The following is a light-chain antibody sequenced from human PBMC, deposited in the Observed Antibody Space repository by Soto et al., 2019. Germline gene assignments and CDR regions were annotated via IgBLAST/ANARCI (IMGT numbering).Light chain of an antibody. CDR1: IDDVGAYNY. V-gene: IGLV2-14*01. J-gene: IGLJ1*01. Sequence: QSALTQPASVSGSPGQSITISCTGTIDDVGAYNYVSWYQQRPGSAPQLLIYDVNNRPSGASNRFSGSKSGHTAYLTISGLQSDVEANYHCASYTSTYTLVFGTGTKLTVL. CDR3: ASYTSTYTLV. CDR2: DVN.